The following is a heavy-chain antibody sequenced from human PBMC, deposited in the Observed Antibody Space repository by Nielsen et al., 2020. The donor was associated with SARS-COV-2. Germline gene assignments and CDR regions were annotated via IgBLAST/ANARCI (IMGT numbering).Heavy chain of an antibody. V-gene: IGHV3-23*01. J-gene: IGHJ6*02. CDR2: ISTNGGGT. CDR1: GFTFSSYA. D-gene: IGHD3-10*01. Sequence: GGSLRLSCVGSGFTFSSYAMSWVRQAPGKGLEWVSSISTNGGGTYYAESVKGRFTISRDNSKNTLYLEMNSLRVEDTALYFCAKGNSRLSWFGELALYYYYYGMDVWGQGTTVSVSS. CDR3: AKGNSRLSWFGELALYYYYYGMDV.